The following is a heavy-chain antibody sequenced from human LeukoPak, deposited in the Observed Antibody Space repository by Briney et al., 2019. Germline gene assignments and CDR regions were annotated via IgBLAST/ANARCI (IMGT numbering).Heavy chain of an antibody. D-gene: IGHD1-26*01. V-gene: IGHV1-2*02. Sequence: ASVKVSCKASGYTFTSYGISWVRQAPGQGLEWMGWINPNSGGTNYAQKFQGRVTMTRDTSISTAYMELSRLRSDDTAVYYCARYSGSYYRFDYWGQGTLVTVSS. CDR1: GYTFTSYG. CDR3: ARYSGSYYRFDY. CDR2: INPNSGGT. J-gene: IGHJ4*02.